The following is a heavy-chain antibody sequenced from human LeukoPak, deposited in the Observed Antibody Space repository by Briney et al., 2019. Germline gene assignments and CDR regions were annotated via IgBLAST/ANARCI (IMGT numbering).Heavy chain of an antibody. Sequence: GGSLRLSCAASGFTFSSYGMHWVRQAPGKGLEWVAFIRYDGSNKYYADSVKGRFTISRDNAKNSLYLQMNSLRAEDTAVYYCARGPWGYQLDAFDIWGQGTMVTVSS. CDR3: ARGPWGYQLDAFDI. V-gene: IGHV3-30*02. CDR2: IRYDGSNK. J-gene: IGHJ3*02. D-gene: IGHD2-2*01. CDR1: GFTFSSYG.